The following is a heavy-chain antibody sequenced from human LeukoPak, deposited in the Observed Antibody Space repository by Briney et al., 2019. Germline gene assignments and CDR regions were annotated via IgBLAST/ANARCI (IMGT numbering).Heavy chain of an antibody. CDR1: GFTFSSYG. Sequence: PGGSLRLSRAASGFTFSSYGMHWVRQAPGKGLEWVAVIWYDGSNKYYADSVKGRFTISRDNSKNTLYLQMNSLRAEDTAVYYCARDTNGGVSRTPWGQGTLVTVSS. CDR2: IWYDGSNK. CDR3: ARDTNGGVSRTP. V-gene: IGHV3-33*01. D-gene: IGHD2-2*01. J-gene: IGHJ5*02.